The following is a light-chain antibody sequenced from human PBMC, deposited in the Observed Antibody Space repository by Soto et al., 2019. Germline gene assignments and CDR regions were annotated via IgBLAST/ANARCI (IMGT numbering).Light chain of an antibody. CDR1: QTVRSS. CDR3: QQYNYWPGT. Sequence: DIVLTTSPGTLSLSPGERATLSCRASQTVRSSSLAWYQQKPGQAPRLLIFGASTRATGITDRFSGSGSGTEFTLTINSLQSEDFAVYYCQQYNYWPGTFGQGTKVDIK. V-gene: IGKV3-15*01. J-gene: IGKJ1*01. CDR2: GAS.